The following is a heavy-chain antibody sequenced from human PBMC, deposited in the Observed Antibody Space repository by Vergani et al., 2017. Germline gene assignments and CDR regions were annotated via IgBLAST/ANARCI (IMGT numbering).Heavy chain of an antibody. J-gene: IGHJ5*02. CDR1: GFTFSSYG. D-gene: IGHD6-19*01. CDR3: AKAESSGGSYSWFDP. CDR2: IRYDGSNK. Sequence: QVQLVESAGGVVQPGVSLRLSCAASGFTFSSYGMHWVRQAPGKGLEWVAFIRYDGSNKYYADSVKGRFTITRDNSKNTLYLQMNSLRAEDTAVYYCAKAESSGGSYSWFDPWGQGTLVTVSS. V-gene: IGHV3-30*02.